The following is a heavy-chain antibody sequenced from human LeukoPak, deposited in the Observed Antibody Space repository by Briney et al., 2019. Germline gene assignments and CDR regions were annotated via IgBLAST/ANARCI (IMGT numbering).Heavy chain of an antibody. D-gene: IGHD1-26*01. Sequence: GGSLRLSCAASRFTFHIYGMHWVRQAPGKGLEWVTFVSYDGSKKTYADSVKGRFTISRDNSKNTLYLQMNSLRAEDTAVYYCAKDRGGSYLDYWGQGTLVTVSS. J-gene: IGHJ4*02. CDR1: RFTFHIYG. V-gene: IGHV3-30*18. CDR3: AKDRGGSYLDY. CDR2: VSYDGSKK.